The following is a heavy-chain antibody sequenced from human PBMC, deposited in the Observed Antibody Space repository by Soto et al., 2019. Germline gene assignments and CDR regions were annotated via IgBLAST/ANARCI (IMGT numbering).Heavy chain of an antibody. CDR2: IYYSGST. CDR1: GGSISSGGYY. Sequence: SETLSLTCTVSGGSISSGGYYWSWIRQHPGKGLEWIGYIYYSGSTYYKPSLKSRVTISIDTSKNQFSLKLSSVTAADTAVYYCARVKGSLFGVVIDYWGQGTLVTVSS. V-gene: IGHV4-31*03. D-gene: IGHD3-3*01. J-gene: IGHJ4*02. CDR3: ARVKGSLFGVVIDY.